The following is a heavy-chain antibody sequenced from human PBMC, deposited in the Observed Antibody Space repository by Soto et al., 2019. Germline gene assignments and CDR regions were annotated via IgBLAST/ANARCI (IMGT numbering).Heavy chain of an antibody. CDR2: TYYRSKWYN. CDR3: ARAVFLAAAGSFPNFDY. J-gene: IGHJ4*02. V-gene: IGHV6-1*01. D-gene: IGHD6-13*01. Sequence: SPTLSLTCAISGDSVSSNSAAWNWIRQSPSRGLEWLGRTYYRSKWYNDYAVSVKSRITINPDKSKNQFSLQLNSVTPEDTAVYYCARAVFLAAAGSFPNFDYWGQGTLVTVSS. CDR1: GDSVSSNSAA.